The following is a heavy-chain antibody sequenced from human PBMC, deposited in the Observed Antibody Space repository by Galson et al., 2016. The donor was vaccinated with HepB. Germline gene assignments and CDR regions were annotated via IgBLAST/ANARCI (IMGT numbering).Heavy chain of an antibody. D-gene: IGHD6-13*01. J-gene: IGHJ4*02. CDR3: TRVHREGISAAGLQI. CDR1: GFTFSNYW. Sequence: SLRLSCAASGFTFSNYWMHWVRQAPGKGPVWVSRINSDGSSTNYADSVKGRFTISRDNAKNTLYLQMNSLRAEDTALYYCTRVHREGISAAGLQIWGQGTLVIVSS. CDR2: INSDGSST. V-gene: IGHV3-74*01.